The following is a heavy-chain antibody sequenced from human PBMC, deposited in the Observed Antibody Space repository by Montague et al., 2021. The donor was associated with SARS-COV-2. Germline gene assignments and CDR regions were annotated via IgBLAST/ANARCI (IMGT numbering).Heavy chain of an antibody. CDR1: GFSLTTGGMY. Sequence: PALVKPTQILTLTGTFSGFSLTTGGMYVSWIRQPPGKALERLARIDGDDEKYYSASLRTRLTISKDTSKNPVVLTMTDLDTLDTGTYYCPRTDGFNLLGFDSWGQGTLVAVSS. V-gene: IGHV2-70*11. CDR3: PRTDGFNLLGFDS. J-gene: IGHJ4*02. D-gene: IGHD5-24*01. CDR2: IDGDDEK.